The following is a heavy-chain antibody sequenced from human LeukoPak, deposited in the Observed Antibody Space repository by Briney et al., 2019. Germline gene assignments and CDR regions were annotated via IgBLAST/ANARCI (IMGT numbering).Heavy chain of an antibody. CDR1: GYTFTRYY. J-gene: IGHJ5*02. D-gene: IGHD3-9*01. V-gene: IGHV1-46*01. CDR2: INSSGGGT. Sequence: GASVKVSCKASGYTFTRYYMHWVRQAPGQGLEWMGIINSSGGGTSYAQKFQGRVTMTRDMSTSTVYMELSSLRSEDTAVYYCARDWTPMEYYDILTGNVGGYWFDPWGQGTLVTVSS. CDR3: ARDWTPMEYYDILTGNVGGYWFDP.